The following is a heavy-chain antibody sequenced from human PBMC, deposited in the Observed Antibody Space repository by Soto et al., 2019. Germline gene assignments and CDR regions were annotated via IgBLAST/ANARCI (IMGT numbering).Heavy chain of an antibody. Sequence: QVQLVESGGGVVQPGRSLRLSSAASGFTFSSYGMHWVRQAPGKGLEWGAVIAYDGSNKYYADSVKGRFTLSRDNSKNTLYLQMSSLRAEDTAVYYCVKDGSSGWPYYYGMDVWGQGTTVTVSS. J-gene: IGHJ6*02. D-gene: IGHD6-19*01. CDR2: IAYDGSNK. CDR3: VKDGSSGWPYYYGMDV. CDR1: GFTFSSYG. V-gene: IGHV3-30*18.